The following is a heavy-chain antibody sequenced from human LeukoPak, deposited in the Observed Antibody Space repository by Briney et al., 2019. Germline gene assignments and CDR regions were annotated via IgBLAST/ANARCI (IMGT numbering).Heavy chain of an antibody. D-gene: IGHD3-10*01. J-gene: IGHJ4*02. CDR1: GYTFTGYY. Sequence: ASVKVSCKASGYTFTGYYMHWVRQAPGQGLEWMGPINPNSGGTNYAQKFQGRVTMTRDTSISTAYMELSRLRSDDTAVYYCAGMVRGVTEPPFDYWGQGTLVTVSS. V-gene: IGHV1-2*06. CDR2: INPNSGGT. CDR3: AGMVRGVTEPPFDY.